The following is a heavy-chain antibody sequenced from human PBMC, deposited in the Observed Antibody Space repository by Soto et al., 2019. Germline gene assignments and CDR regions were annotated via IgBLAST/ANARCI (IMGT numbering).Heavy chain of an antibody. J-gene: IGHJ4*02. CDR2: ISNDGSKT. Sequence: GGSLRLSCAASGFTFSSYAMSWVRQAPGKGLEWVAVISNDGSKTYYADSVKGRFTISRDNSKNTLFLQMNSLRTEDTAVYYCASRSQALDYWGQGTLVTVSP. D-gene: IGHD3-16*01. CDR3: ASRSQALDY. V-gene: IGHV3-30*01. CDR1: GFTFSSYA.